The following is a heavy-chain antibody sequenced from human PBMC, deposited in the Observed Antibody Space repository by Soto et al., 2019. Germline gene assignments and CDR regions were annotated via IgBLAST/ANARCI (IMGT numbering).Heavy chain of an antibody. Sequence: GGSLRLSCAASGFTFRSFTMNWVRQAPGKGLEWVPTISSNSAYIYYTDALRGRYTISRDNAKNSLHLQMNSLRAEDTAVYYCTRDESRDSSDRGWFEPWGTGTLVNVSA. D-gene: IGHD6-13*01. CDR2: ISSNSAYI. CDR1: GFTFRSFT. CDR3: TRDESRDSSDRGWFEP. V-gene: IGHV3-21*01. J-gene: IGHJ5*02.